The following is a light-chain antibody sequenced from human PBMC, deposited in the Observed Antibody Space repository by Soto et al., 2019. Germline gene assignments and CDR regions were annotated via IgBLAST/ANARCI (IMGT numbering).Light chain of an antibody. CDR3: QQRSNWPLT. V-gene: IGKV3-11*01. Sequence: EIVLIQSPATLSLSPGERATLSCRACQSVSSYLAWYQQKRGQAPRLLIYDASNRATGIPVRFSGSGSGTYFTLTISSLEPEDFAVYYCQQRSNWPLTFGGGTKVEIK. CDR1: QSVSSY. J-gene: IGKJ4*01. CDR2: DAS.